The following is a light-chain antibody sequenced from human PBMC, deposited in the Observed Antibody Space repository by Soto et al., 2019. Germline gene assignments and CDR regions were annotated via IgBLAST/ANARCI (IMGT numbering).Light chain of an antibody. CDR2: WAS. CDR3: QQYYSTPFT. V-gene: IGKV4-1*01. J-gene: IGKJ3*01. Sequence: DIVMTQSPDSLSVSLGERATVNFKSSQIVLYSSNNKNYLAWYQQKPGQPPRLLIYWASTRESGVPDRFSGSGSGTDFTLTISSLQAEDVAVYYCQQYYSTPFTFGPGTKVDIK. CDR1: QIVLYSSNNKNY.